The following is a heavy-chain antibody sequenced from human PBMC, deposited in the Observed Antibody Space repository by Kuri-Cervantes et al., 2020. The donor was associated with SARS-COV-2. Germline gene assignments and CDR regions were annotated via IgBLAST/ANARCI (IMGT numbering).Heavy chain of an antibody. CDR1: GFTFSSYA. V-gene: IGHV3-48*01. J-gene: IGHJ6*03. D-gene: IGHD1-26*01. Sequence: GESLKISCAASGFTFSSYAMSWVRQAPGKGLEWVSYISSSSSTIYYADSVKGRFTISRDNAKNSLYLQMNSLRAEDTAVYYCARHGGIVGSTKGEVFFNYYYMDVWGKGTTVTVSS. CDR2: ISSSSSTI. CDR3: ARHGGIVGSTKGEVFFNYYYMDV.